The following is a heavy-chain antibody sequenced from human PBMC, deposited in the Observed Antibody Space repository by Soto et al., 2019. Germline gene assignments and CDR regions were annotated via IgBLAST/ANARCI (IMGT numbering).Heavy chain of an antibody. J-gene: IGHJ5*02. D-gene: IGHD6-6*01. CDR1: GLAVSTDY. CDR3: AVYAARHWFGP. V-gene: IGHV3-66*01. CDR2: IYVGGGT. Sequence: EVHLVESGGDLVQPGGSLRLSCAASGLAVSTDYMTWVRQAPGKGLEWVSLIYVGGGTYYADSVKGRFTISRDNSNSTRYLQMNSLRAEDTAVYYCAVYAARHWFGPWGQGTLVTVSS.